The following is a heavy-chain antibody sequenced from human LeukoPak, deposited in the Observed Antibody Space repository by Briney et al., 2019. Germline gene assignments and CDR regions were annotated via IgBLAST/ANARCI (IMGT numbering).Heavy chain of an antibody. CDR2: IYHSGST. V-gene: IGHV4-30-2*01. Sequence: SETLSLTCAVSGGSISSGGYSWSWIRQPPGKGLEWIGYIYHSGSTYYNPSLKSRVTISVDRPKNQFSLKLSSVTAADTAVYYCARGGRIGAFDIWGQGTMVTVSS. CDR3: ARGGRIGAFDI. CDR1: GGSISSGGYS. J-gene: IGHJ3*02. D-gene: IGHD2-15*01.